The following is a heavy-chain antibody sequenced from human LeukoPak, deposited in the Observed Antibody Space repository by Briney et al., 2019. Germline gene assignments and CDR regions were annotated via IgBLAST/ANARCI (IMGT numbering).Heavy chain of an antibody. D-gene: IGHD3-10*01. CDR3: ARGGYGLGNDFRFDP. CDR1: GGSISSYY. J-gene: IGHJ5*02. V-gene: IGHV4-59*01. CDR2: IYYSGST. Sequence: PSETLSLTCTVSGGSISSYYWTWIRQPPGKGLEWIGYIYYSGSTNYKPSLKSRVTISVDTSKNQFSLKLSSVTPADTAVYYCARGGYGLGNDFRFDPWGQGTLVTVSS.